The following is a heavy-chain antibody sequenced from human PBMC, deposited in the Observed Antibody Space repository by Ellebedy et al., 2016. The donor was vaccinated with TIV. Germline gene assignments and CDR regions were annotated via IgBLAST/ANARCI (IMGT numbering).Heavy chain of an antibody. Sequence: AASVKVSCKASGYTFSNNDINWVRQATGQGLEWMGWMNPNSGDTGSAQKFQGRVIMTRSTSTGTAYLELRSLRSEDTAVYYCARVSNGNTVVDYWGQGTLITVSS. CDR1: GYTFSNND. D-gene: IGHD2-21*01. CDR3: ARVSNGNTVVDY. V-gene: IGHV1-8*01. CDR2: MNPNSGDT. J-gene: IGHJ4*02.